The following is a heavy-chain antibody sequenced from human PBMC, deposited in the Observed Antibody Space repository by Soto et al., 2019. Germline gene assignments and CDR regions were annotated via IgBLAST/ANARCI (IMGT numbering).Heavy chain of an antibody. J-gene: IGHJ6*02. V-gene: IGHV4-30-4*02. CDR1: GVSIVSGYYY. CDR3: DRHSIYRLDV. Sequence: PSETLSLTFSFSGVSIVSGYYYWSWIRQPPGKGLEWIGNIYYSGNTYYNPSLKSRLIISIDTSKNQFSLKVGYVTAAETAVYYCDRHSIYRLDVWGQGTKVTVSS. D-gene: IGHD3-9*01. CDR2: IYYSGNT.